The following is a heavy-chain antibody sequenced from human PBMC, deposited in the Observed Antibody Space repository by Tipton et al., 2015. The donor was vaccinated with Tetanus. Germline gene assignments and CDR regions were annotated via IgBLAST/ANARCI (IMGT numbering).Heavy chain of an antibody. V-gene: IGHV4-30-4*01. Sequence: TLSLTCTVSGGSLRSGDHFWSWLRQSPGGGLEWIGYINSLGSTWYNPSLKSRVTISVDSSKNQFSLNVNSVTAADTAVYYCARGLPREPWYFDYWGQGMQVTVSS. D-gene: IGHD1-26*01. CDR3: ARGLPREPWYFDY. CDR1: GGSLRSGDHF. CDR2: INSLGST. J-gene: IGHJ4*02.